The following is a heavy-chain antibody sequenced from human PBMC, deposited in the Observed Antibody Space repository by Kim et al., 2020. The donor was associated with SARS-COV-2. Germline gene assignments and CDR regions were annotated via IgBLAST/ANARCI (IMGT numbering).Heavy chain of an antibody. CDR1: GFTFSSYS. V-gene: IGHV3-48*02. D-gene: IGHD6-13*01. CDR3: ARDRSSSWHNYYYYGMDV. Sequence: GGSLRLSCAASGFTFSSYSMNWVRQAPGKGLEWVSYISSSSSTIYYADSVKGRFTISRDNAKNSLYLQMNSLRDEDTAVYYCARDRSSSWHNYYYYGMDVWGQGTTVTVSS. J-gene: IGHJ6*02. CDR2: ISSSSSTI.